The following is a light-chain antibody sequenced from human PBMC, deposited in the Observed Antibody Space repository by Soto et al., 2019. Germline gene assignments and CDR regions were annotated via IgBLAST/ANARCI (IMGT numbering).Light chain of an antibody. CDR3: QQRSNWPPLIT. CDR2: DAS. V-gene: IGKV3-11*01. CDR1: QSVSRK. J-gene: IGKJ5*01. Sequence: EIVMTPSPSTLSVSPGERATLSCRASQSVSRKLAWYQQTRGQAPRLLIYDASNRATGIPARFSGSGSGTDFTLTISSLEPEDFAVYYCQQRSNWPPLITFGQRTRLEIK.